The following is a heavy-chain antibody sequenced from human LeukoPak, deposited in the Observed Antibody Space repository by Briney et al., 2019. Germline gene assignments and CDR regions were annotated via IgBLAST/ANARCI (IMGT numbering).Heavy chain of an antibody. CDR2: INAGNGNT. V-gene: IGHV1-3*01. CDR3: ARPVLGSDAFDI. D-gene: IGHD3-10*01. CDR1: GYTFTSYA. J-gene: IGHJ3*02. Sequence: ASVKVSCKASGYTFTSYAMHWVRQAPGQRLEWMGWINAGNGNTKYSQKFQGRVTITRDTSASTAYMELSSLRSEDTAVYYCARPVLGSDAFDIWGQGTMVTFSS.